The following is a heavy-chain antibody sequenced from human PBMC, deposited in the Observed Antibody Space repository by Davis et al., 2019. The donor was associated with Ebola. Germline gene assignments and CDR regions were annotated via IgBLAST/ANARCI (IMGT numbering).Heavy chain of an antibody. V-gene: IGHV3-74*01. J-gene: IGHJ4*02. D-gene: IGHD1-26*01. CDR3: AKDPRTTRLGAIFDY. CDR2: VSPDGSTT. Sequence: GESLKLSCAASEFTFSSYWMHWVRQAPGEGLVWVSRVSPDGSTTNYADSVKGRFTISRDNSKNTLYLQMNSLRAEDTAVYYCAKDPRTTRLGAIFDYWGQGTLVTVSS. CDR1: EFTFSSYW.